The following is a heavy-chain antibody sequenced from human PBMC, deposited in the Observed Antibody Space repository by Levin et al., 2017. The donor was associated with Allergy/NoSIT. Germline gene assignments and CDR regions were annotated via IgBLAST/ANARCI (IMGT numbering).Heavy chain of an antibody. Sequence: PGGSLRLSCAASGFTFSSYAMSWVRQAPGKGLEWVSTISGSGGTTYYADSVKGRFTISRDNSENTLHLQMNSLRAEDTAVYYCAKDLGYKGRRIFGVVRPSYYYYHAMDVWGQGTTVTVSS. V-gene: IGHV3-23*01. D-gene: IGHD3-3*02. J-gene: IGHJ6*02. CDR2: ISGSGGTT. CDR1: GFTFSSYA. CDR3: AKDLGYKGRRIFGVVRPSYYYYHAMDV.